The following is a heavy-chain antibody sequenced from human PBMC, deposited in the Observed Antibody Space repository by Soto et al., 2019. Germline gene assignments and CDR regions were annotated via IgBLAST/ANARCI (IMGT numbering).Heavy chain of an antibody. CDR3: ARGPRTGTLRGRFDY. J-gene: IGHJ4*02. CDR2: IYTSGST. V-gene: IGHV4-4*07. Sequence: SETLSLTCTVSGGSISSYYWSWIRQPAGKGLEWIGRIYTSGSTNYNPSLKSRVTMSVDASKNQFSLKLSSVTAADTAVYYCARGPRTGTLRGRFDYWGQGTLVTVSS. CDR1: GGSISSYY. D-gene: IGHD1-1*01.